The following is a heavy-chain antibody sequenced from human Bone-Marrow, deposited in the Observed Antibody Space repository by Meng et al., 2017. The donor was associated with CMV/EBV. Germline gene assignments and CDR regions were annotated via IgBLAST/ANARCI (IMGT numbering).Heavy chain of an antibody. D-gene: IGHD2-8*01. CDR1: GYSISSGYY. CDR3: ARVSEMSTNGFDY. CDR2: IYHSGST. V-gene: IGHV4-38-2*02. Sequence: SDTLSLTPPVSGYSISSGYYWGWIRQPPGKGLEWIGSIYHSGSTYYNPSLKSRVTISVDTSKNQFSLKLSSVTAADTAVYYCARVSEMSTNGFDYWGQGTLVTVSS. J-gene: IGHJ4*02.